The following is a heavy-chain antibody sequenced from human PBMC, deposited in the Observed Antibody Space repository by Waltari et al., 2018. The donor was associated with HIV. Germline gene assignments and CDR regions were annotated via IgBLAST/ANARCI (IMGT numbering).Heavy chain of an antibody. V-gene: IGHV3-74*01. CDR2: INSDGSST. Sequence: EVQLVESGGGLVQPGGSLRLSCAASGFTFTSYGMHWGRHAHGKGPVWVSRINSDGSSTSYADSVKGRFTISRDNAKNTLYLQMNSLRAEDTAVYYCARQRATYYYDSSGYPYYYYGMDVWGQGTTVTVSS. CDR1: GFTFTSYG. D-gene: IGHD3-22*01. J-gene: IGHJ6*02. CDR3: ARQRATYYYDSSGYPYYYYGMDV.